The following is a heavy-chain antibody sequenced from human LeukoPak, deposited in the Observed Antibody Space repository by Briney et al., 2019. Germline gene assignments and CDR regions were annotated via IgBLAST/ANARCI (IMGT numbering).Heavy chain of an antibody. CDR1: GFTFSNYA. J-gene: IGHJ4*02. CDR3: ARNYDVLTGYPYYFDH. D-gene: IGHD3-9*01. CDR2: ITAGGSFK. Sequence: GGSLRLSCAASGFTFSNYAMNWVRQAPGKGLDWVSSITAGGSFKYYADSVEGRFTISRDNAKNSLYLQMSSLTPEDTAVYYCARNYDVLTGYPYYFDHWGQGTLVTVSS. V-gene: IGHV3-21*01.